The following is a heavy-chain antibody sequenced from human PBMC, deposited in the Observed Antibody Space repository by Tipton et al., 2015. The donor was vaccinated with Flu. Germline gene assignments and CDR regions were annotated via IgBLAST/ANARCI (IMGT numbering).Heavy chain of an antibody. Sequence: TLSLTCTISGHSISSDYYWGWIRQPPGKGLEWIGNVCHSGNTYYNPSLKTRLTISVDTSKNQFSLRLSSVTAADTAVYFCARRTFSNYVSEPKNWFDLWGQGTLVTVSS. CDR1: GHSISSDYY. V-gene: IGHV4-38-2*02. J-gene: IGHJ5*02. CDR3: ARRTFSNYVSEPKNWFDL. D-gene: IGHD4-11*01. CDR2: VCHSGNT.